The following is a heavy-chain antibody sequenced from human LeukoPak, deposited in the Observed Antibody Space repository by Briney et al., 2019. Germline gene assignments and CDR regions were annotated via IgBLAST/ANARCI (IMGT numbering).Heavy chain of an antibody. D-gene: IGHD3-10*01. CDR3: AKVGIDGSGPFDH. CDR1: GFTFSSYA. J-gene: IGHJ4*02. Sequence: GGSLRLSCAASGFTFSSYAMSWVRQAPGKGLEWVAVISYDGSNKYYADSVKGRFTISRDNSKNTLYLQMNSLRAEDTAVYYCAKVGIDGSGPFDHWGQGTLVTVSS. V-gene: IGHV3-30*04. CDR2: ISYDGSNK.